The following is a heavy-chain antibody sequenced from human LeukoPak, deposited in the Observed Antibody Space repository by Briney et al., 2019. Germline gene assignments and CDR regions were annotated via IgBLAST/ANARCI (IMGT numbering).Heavy chain of an antibody. V-gene: IGHV3-30*04. J-gene: IGHJ4*02. Sequence: GRSLRLSCTASGFTFSSYSIHWVRQAPGKGLEWVAVISYNGSNKYYADSVKGRFTISRDNSKNTLYLQINSLRPEDTAIYYCARDSGLTYYYGLGSFDYWGQGTLVTVSS. CDR3: ARDSGLTYYYGLGSFDY. D-gene: IGHD3-10*01. CDR2: ISYNGSNK. CDR1: GFTFSSYS.